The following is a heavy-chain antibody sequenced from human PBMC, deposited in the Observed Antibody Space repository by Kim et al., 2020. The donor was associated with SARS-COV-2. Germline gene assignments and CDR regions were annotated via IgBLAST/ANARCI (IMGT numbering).Heavy chain of an antibody. J-gene: IGHJ3*02. D-gene: IGHD1-1*01. CDR2: A. CDR3: AREFWNDAFDI. V-gene: IGHV1-69*01. Sequence: ANYAQKFQGIVTTTADESTSTAYMELSRLRSEDTAVYYCAREFWNDAFDIWGQGTMVTVSS.